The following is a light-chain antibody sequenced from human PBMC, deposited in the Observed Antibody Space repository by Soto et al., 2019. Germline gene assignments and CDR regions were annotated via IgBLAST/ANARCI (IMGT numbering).Light chain of an antibody. CDR3: CSYAGSYTYV. CDR1: SSDVGGYNY. J-gene: IGLJ1*01. Sequence: QSLLTQPPSVSGVPGQSVTISCTGTSSDVGGYNYVSWYQQHPGKAPKLMIYDVSKRPSGVPDRFSGSKSGNTASLTISGLQAEDEADYYCCSYAGSYTYVFGTGTKVTVL. CDR2: DVS. V-gene: IGLV2-11*01.